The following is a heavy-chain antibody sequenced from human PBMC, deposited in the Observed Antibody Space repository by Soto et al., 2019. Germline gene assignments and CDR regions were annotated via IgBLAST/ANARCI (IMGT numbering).Heavy chain of an antibody. CDR1: GFTFTSSA. CDR2: IVVGSGNT. CDR3: AATHKGAVAGYNWFDP. V-gene: IGHV1-58*01. Sequence: QMQLVQSGPEVKKPGTSVKVSCKAAGFTFTSSAVQWVRQARGQRLEWIGWIVVGSGNTNYAQKFQERVTITRDMSTSTAYMELSSLRSEDTAVYYCAATHKGAVAGYNWFDPWGQGTLVTVSS. J-gene: IGHJ5*02. D-gene: IGHD6-19*01.